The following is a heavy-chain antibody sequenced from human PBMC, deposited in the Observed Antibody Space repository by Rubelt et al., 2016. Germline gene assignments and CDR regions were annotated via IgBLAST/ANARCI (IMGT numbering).Heavy chain of an antibody. J-gene: IGHJ5*02. V-gene: IGHV1-69*13. D-gene: IGHD4-17*01. Sequence: QVQLVQSGAEVKKPGASVKVSCKASGYTFTSYAMHWVRQAPGQGLEWMGGIIPIFGTANYDQKFQGRVPFTADESTSTAYMELSSLRSEDTAVYYCATTAYYGDYDWFDPWGQGTLVTVSS. CDR1: GYTFTSYA. CDR3: ATTAYYGDYDWFDP. CDR2: IIPIFGTA.